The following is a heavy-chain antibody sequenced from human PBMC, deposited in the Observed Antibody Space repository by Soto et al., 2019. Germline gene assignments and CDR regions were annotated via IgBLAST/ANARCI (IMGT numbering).Heavy chain of an antibody. CDR3: ARLRWETENNWFDP. V-gene: IGHV4-59*08. Sequence: SETLSLTCTVSGGSISSYYWSWIRQPPGKGLEWIGDINHSGSTSYNPSLNSRLTISIDTSTNRFSLNLTSVTAADTAVYFCARLRWETENNWFDPWGQGALVTVSS. D-gene: IGHD1-26*01. CDR1: GGSISSYY. CDR2: INHSGST. J-gene: IGHJ5*02.